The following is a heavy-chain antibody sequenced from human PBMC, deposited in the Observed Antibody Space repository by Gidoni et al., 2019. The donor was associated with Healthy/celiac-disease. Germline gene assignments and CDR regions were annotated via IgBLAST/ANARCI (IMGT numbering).Heavy chain of an antibody. CDR2: TYYRSKWYN. J-gene: IGHJ4*02. CDR3: ARDLYDSSGYYHHTFDY. Sequence: QVQLQQSGPGLVKPSQTLSPPCSIPGDSVPSNSPAWNWIRQSPSRGLEWLGRTYYRSKWYNDYAVSVKSRITINPDTSKNQFSLQLNSVTPEDTAVYYCARDLYDSSGYYHHTFDYWGQGTLVTVSS. CDR1: GDSVPSNSPA. D-gene: IGHD3-22*01. V-gene: IGHV6-1*01.